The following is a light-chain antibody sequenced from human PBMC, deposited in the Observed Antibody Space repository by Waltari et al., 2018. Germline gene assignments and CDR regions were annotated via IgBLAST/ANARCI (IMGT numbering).Light chain of an antibody. CDR1: SSDVGHYNY. Sequence: QSALTHPASVSGTPGQSITISCTGTSSDVGHYNYVSWYQQHSGKAPKLIIYEVSHRPSGIAYRFSASKAGNTASLTITGLQTEDEADYYCSSFTTSHTLLFGGGTKLTV. CDR3: SSFTTSHTLL. V-gene: IGLV2-14*01. CDR2: EVS. J-gene: IGLJ2*01.